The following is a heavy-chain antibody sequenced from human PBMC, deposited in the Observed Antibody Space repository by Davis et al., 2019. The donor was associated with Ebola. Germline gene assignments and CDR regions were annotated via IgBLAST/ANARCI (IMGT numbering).Heavy chain of an antibody. D-gene: IGHD2-8*02. CDR3: AEIYWVRYGMDV. Sequence: GESLKISCAASGFTFSSYWMSWVRQAPGKGLEWVAVISYDGSNKYYADSVKGRFTISRDNSQNTLSLQMNSLRAEDTAVYYCAEIYWVRYGMDVWGQGTTVTVSS. J-gene: IGHJ6*02. CDR1: GFTFSSYW. V-gene: IGHV3-30*03. CDR2: ISYDGSNK.